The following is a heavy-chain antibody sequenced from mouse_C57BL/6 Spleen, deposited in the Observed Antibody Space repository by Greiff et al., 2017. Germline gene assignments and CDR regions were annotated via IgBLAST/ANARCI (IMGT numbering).Heavy chain of an antibody. D-gene: IGHD1-1*01. CDR2: IYPRDGST. CDR1: GYTFTSYD. CDR3: ARVDSSTVVATYWYCDV. V-gene: IGHV1-85*01. J-gene: IGHJ1*03. Sequence: VQLQQSGPELVKPGASVKLSCKASGYTFTSYDINWVKQRPGQGLEWIGWIYPRDGSTQYNEKFKGKATLTVDTSSSTAYMELHSLASQYSAVYCWARVDSSTVVATYWYCDVWGTGTTVTVSS.